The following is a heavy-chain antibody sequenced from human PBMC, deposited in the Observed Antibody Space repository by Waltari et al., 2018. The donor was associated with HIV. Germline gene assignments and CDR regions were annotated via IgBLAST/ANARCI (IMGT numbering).Heavy chain of an antibody. J-gene: IGHJ4*02. Sequence: QVQLVESGGGVVQPGKSLRLSCAASGFTFRNFCIHWVRQAPGKGLDWVAVISFDGRNEYYADSVKGRFTISRDNSKNTVYLQMNSLRADDTAVYYCAKEGWELLQFGYYFDYWGQGTLVTVSS. V-gene: IGHV3-30*18. CDR2: ISFDGRNE. CDR1: GFTFRNFC. CDR3: AKEGWELLQFGYYFDY. D-gene: IGHD1-26*01.